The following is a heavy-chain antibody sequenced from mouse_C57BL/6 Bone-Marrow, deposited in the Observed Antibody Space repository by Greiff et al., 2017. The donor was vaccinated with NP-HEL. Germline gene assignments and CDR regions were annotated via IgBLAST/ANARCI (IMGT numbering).Heavy chain of an antibody. Sequence: EVQLVESGGGLVKPGGSLKLSCAASGFTFSDYGMHWVRQAPEKGLEWVAYISSGSSTIYYADTVKGRFTISRDNAKNTLFLQMTSLRSEDTAMYYCANDYAAGLYFDVWGTGTTVTVSS. V-gene: IGHV5-17*01. J-gene: IGHJ1*03. CDR2: ISSGSSTI. CDR1: GFTFSDYG. D-gene: IGHD2-4*01. CDR3: ANDYAAGLYFDV.